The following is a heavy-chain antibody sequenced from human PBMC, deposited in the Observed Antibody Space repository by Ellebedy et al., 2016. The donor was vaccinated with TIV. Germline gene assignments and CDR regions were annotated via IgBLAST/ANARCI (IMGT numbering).Heavy chain of an antibody. Sequence: AASVKVSCKASGGTFSSYAISWVRQAPGQGLEWMGWISAYNGNTNYAQKLQGRVTMTTDTSTSTAYMELRSLRSDDTAVYYCARVFEGTFYYYYGMDVWGQGTTVTVSS. CDR2: ISAYNGNT. J-gene: IGHJ6*02. V-gene: IGHV1-18*01. CDR3: ARVFEGTFYYYYGMDV. D-gene: IGHD3-3*01. CDR1: GGTFSSYA.